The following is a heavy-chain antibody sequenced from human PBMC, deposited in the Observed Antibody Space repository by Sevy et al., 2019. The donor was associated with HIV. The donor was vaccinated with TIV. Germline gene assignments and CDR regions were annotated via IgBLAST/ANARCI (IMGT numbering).Heavy chain of an antibody. Sequence: GGSLRLSCAASGFTFSSYVMHWVRQAPGKGLEWVAVISYDGSNKYYADSVKGRFTISRDNSKNTLYLQMNSLRTEDTAVYYCARDRGSGKNVFFDYWGQGTLVTVSS. CDR3: ARDRGSGKNVFFDY. V-gene: IGHV3-30-3*01. CDR2: ISYDGSNK. D-gene: IGHD3-10*01. J-gene: IGHJ4*02. CDR1: GFTFSSYV.